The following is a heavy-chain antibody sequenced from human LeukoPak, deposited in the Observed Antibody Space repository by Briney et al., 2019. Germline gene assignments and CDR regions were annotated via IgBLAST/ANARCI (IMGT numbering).Heavy chain of an antibody. CDR2: INHSGST. CDR1: GGSISSGRYY. V-gene: IGHV4-39*07. Sequence: SETLSLTCTVSGGSISSGRYYWSWIRQPPGKGLEWIGEINHSGSTNYNPSLKSRVTISVDTSKNQFSLKLSSVTAADTAVYYCARPGRIFWSGYYRHDAFDIWGQGTMVTVSS. J-gene: IGHJ3*02. CDR3: ARPGRIFWSGYYRHDAFDI. D-gene: IGHD3-3*01.